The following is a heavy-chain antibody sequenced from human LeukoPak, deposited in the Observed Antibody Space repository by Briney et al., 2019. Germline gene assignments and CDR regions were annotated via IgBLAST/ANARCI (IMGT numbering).Heavy chain of an antibody. CDR3: ARQVASGSHNWFDP. CDR1: GYSFTSYW. CDR2: IFPGDSDT. J-gene: IGHJ5*02. D-gene: IGHD1-26*01. V-gene: IGHV5-51*01. Sequence: RESLKISCKGSGYSFTSYWIGWVRQMPGKGLEWMGIIFPGDSDTRYSPSFQGQVTISADKSFNTAYLQWSSLKASDTAMYYCARQVASGSHNWFDPWGQGTLVTVSS.